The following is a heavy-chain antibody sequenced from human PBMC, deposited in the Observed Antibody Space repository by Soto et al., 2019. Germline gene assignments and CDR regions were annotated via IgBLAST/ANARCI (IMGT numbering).Heavy chain of an antibody. CDR3: VKDRDSNSWPSRDL. CDR2: ISPNSGNT. Sequence: GASVKVSCKTSGYTFTRNGISWFRQAPGQGLEWMGWISPNSGNTKYAQKLQGRVIMTTDTSTSTAYMELRSLRSDDTAVYYCVKDRDSNSWPSRDLWGPGTKVTVSS. D-gene: IGHD3-22*01. J-gene: IGHJ6*02. V-gene: IGHV1-18*01. CDR1: GYTFTRNG.